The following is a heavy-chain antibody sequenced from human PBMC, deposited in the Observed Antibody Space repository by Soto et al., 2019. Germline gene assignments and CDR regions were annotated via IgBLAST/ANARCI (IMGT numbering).Heavy chain of an antibody. CDR1: GDSVSSNSVT. J-gene: IGHJ5*01. Sequence: SQTLSLTCAISGDSVSSNSVTWNWIRQSPSRGLEWLGRTYYRSEWYTDYAVSVKSRVTINPDTSKNQFSLQLNSVTPEDTGVHYCVRLIGNSWLDSWGQGTLVTVSS. V-gene: IGHV6-1*01. CDR2: TYYRSEWYT. CDR3: VRLIGNSWLDS. D-gene: IGHD2-8*01.